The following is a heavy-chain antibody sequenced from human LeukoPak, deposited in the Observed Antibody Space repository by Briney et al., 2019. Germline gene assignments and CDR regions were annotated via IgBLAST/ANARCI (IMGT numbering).Heavy chain of an antibody. CDR1: GFSFSDYA. J-gene: IGHJ4*02. D-gene: IGHD5-24*01. Sequence: GGSLRLSCAASGFSFSDYAMTWVRQAPGKGLGWVSSTGDDTYYAASVKGRFTISRDDSKDTLFLQMNSLRVDDTAVYYCAKDAIYKNSVWDYFDYLGQGTLVTVSS. CDR2: TGDDT. V-gene: IGHV3-23*01. CDR3: AKDAIYKNSVWDYFDY.